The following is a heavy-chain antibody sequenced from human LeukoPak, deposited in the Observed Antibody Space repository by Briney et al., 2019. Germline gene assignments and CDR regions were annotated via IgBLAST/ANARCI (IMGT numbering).Heavy chain of an antibody. CDR1: GGSISSGGYY. V-gene: IGHV4-31*03. J-gene: IGHJ4*02. CDR3: TRAKRITIFGAAQD. D-gene: IGHD3-3*01. CDR2: IYYSGST. Sequence: PSQTLSLTCTVSGGSISSGGYYWSWIRQHPGKGLEWIGYIYYSGSTYYNPSLKSRVTISVDTSKNQFSLKLSSVTAADTAVYYCTRAKRITIFGAAQDWGQGTLVTVSS.